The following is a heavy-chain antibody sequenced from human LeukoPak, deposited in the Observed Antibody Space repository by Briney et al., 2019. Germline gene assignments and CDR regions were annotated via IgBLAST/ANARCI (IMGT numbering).Heavy chain of an antibody. Sequence: GGSLRLSCAASGFTFSSYAMHWVRQAPGKGLEWVAVISYDGSNKYYADSVKGRFIISRDNSKNTLYLQMNSLRAEDTAVYYCARDRYSYGCFDYWGQGTLVTVSS. D-gene: IGHD5-18*01. V-gene: IGHV3-30-3*01. CDR1: GFTFSSYA. CDR2: ISYDGSNK. J-gene: IGHJ4*02. CDR3: ARDRYSYGCFDY.